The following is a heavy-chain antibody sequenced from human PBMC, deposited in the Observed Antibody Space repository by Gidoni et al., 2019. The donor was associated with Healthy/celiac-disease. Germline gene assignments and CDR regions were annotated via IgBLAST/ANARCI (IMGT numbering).Heavy chain of an antibody. Sequence: QVQLVESGGGLVKPGGSLRLSCSASGFTFSDYYKSWIRQAPRKGLGWVSYISNSGSTLYYADSVKGPFTSSRDNAKNSLYLQMNSLRAEDTAVYYCARGFLHYDFWSGLPNWGQGTLVTFSS. J-gene: IGHJ4*02. D-gene: IGHD3-3*01. CDR2: ISNSGSTL. CDR1: GFTFSDYY. CDR3: ARGFLHYDFWSGLPN. V-gene: IGHV3-11*01.